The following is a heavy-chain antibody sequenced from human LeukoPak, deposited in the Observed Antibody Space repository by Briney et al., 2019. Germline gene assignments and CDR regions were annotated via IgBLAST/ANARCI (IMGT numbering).Heavy chain of an antibody. V-gene: IGHV3-30-3*01. CDR2: ISYDGSNK. J-gene: IGHJ4*02. D-gene: IGHD3-22*01. CDR1: GFTFSSYA. Sequence: GSLILSCAASGFTFSSYAMHWVRQAPGKGLEWVAVISYDGSNKYYADSVKGRFTISRDNSKNTLYLQMNSLRAEDTAVYYCAREWYYDSKGDYFDYWGQGTLVTVSS. CDR3: AREWYYDSKGDYFDY.